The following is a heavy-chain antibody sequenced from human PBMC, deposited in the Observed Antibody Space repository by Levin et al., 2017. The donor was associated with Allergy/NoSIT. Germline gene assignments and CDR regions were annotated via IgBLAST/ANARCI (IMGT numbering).Heavy chain of an antibody. J-gene: IGHJ4*01. V-gene: IGHV3-23*01. D-gene: IGHD6-19*01. Sequence: PPGGSLRLSCAASGFTFSTHAMNWVRQAPGKGLEWVSGMSGSGGDTYYADSVKGRFTISRDNSKNMVYLRMNRLRADATGVYFCVKGAVAVAGDYYFFDHWGHGRLVTVSS. CDR2: MSGSGGDT. CDR1: GFTFSTHA. CDR3: VKGAVAVAGDYYFFDH.